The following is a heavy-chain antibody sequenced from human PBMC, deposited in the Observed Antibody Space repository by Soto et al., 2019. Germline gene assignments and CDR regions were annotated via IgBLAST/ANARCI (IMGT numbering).Heavy chain of an antibody. V-gene: IGHV3-30-3*01. Sequence: GGSLRLSCAASGFTFSSYAMHWVRQAPGKGLEWVAVISYDGSNKYYADSVKGRFTISRDNSKNTLYLQMNSLRAEDTAVYYCASAHSSGYFVAFDIWGQGTMVTVSS. CDR1: GFTFSSYA. J-gene: IGHJ3*02. CDR3: ASAHSSGYFVAFDI. D-gene: IGHD3-22*01. CDR2: ISYDGSNK.